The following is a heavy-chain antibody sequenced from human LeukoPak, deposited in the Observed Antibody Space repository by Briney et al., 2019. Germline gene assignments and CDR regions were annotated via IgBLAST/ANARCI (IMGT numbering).Heavy chain of an antibody. CDR2: ISSSSSTI. J-gene: IGHJ6*03. Sequence: PGGSLRLSCAVSGFTLSTYSMNWVRQAPGKGLEWVSYISSSSSTIYYADSVKGRFTISRDNAENSLYLQMNSLRAEDTAVYYCARDPGALGTGSDAGWGFYMDVWGKGTTVTVSS. D-gene: IGHD1/OR15-1a*01. V-gene: IGHV3-48*04. CDR3: ARDPGALGTGSDAGWGFYMDV. CDR1: GFTLSTYS.